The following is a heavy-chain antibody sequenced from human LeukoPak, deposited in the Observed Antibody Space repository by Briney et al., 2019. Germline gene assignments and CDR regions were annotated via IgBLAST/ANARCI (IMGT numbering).Heavy chain of an antibody. CDR1: GFTFSRYA. D-gene: IGHD4-23*01. CDR3: ANHYGGNPKYYFDY. V-gene: IGHV3-23*01. Sequence: PGGSLRLSCVASGFTFSRYAMNWVRQTPGKGLEWVSVISGSGGSTYYADSVKGRFTISRDNSKNTLYLQMNSLRAEDTAVYYCANHYGGNPKYYFDYWGQGTLVTVSS. CDR2: ISGSGGST. J-gene: IGHJ4*02.